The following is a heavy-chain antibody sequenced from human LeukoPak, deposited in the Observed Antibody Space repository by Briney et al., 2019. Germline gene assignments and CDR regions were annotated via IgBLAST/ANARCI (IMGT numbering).Heavy chain of an antibody. CDR1: GGSFSGYY. J-gene: IGHJ5*02. D-gene: IGHD3-3*01. CDR2: INHSGSI. Sequence: KTSETLSLTCAVYGGSFSGYYWSWIRQPPGKGLEWIGEINHSGSINYNPSLKSRVTISVDTSKNQFSLKLSSVTAADTAVYYCARASVWSGSNWFDPWGQGTLVTVSS. CDR3: ARASVWSGSNWFDP. V-gene: IGHV4-34*01.